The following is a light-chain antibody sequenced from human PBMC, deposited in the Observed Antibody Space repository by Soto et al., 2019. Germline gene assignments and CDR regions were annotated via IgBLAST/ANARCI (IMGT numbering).Light chain of an antibody. V-gene: IGKV3-11*01. CDR1: QSINTY. CDR3: QHRYNWPLT. J-gene: IGKJ4*01. Sequence: EIVLTQSPATLSLSPGERATLSCRSSQSINTYLGWYQQKPGQAPRLLMYDASNRATGIPARFSGSGSGTDFTLTISSLEPEDFDVYYCQHRYNWPLTFGAGTKVDIK. CDR2: DAS.